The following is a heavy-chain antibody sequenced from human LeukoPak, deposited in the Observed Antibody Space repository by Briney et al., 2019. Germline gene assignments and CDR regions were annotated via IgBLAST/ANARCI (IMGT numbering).Heavy chain of an antibody. J-gene: IGHJ6*03. CDR1: GFTFDDYA. V-gene: IGHV3-43D*03. CDR3: ARGPAASAKYMDV. Sequence: GGSLRLSCAASGFTFDDYAMHWVRQAPGKGLEWVSLISWDGGSTYYADSVKGRFTISRDNSKNSLYLQMNSLRAEDTALYYCARGPAASAKYMDVWGKGTTVTVSS. D-gene: IGHD2-2*01. CDR2: ISWDGGST.